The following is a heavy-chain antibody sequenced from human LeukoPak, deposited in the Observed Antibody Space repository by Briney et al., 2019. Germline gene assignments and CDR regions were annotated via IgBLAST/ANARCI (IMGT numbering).Heavy chain of an antibody. J-gene: IGHJ4*02. V-gene: IGHV3-23*01. D-gene: IGHD3-10*01. Sequence: RGSLRLSCAASGFTFSSYAVSWVRQAPGKGLEWVSTISGTGDSTYYADSVKGRFSISRDNSRNTLYLQMNRLTADDTAVYFCARPGITMVIVGPYYFDYWGRGTLVTVSS. CDR1: GFTFSSYA. CDR2: ISGTGDST. CDR3: ARPGITMVIVGPYYFDY.